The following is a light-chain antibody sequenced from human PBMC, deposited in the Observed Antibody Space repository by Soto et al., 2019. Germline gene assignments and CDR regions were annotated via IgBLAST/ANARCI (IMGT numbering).Light chain of an antibody. CDR2: DAS. CDR1: QSINSA. CDR3: QQFNSWPLT. J-gene: IGKJ4*01. Sequence: EIVLTQSPATLSLSPGERATLSCRASQSINSALAWYQQKPGQAPRLLIYDASKRATDVPARFSGSGPGIDFTLTISSLEPEDFAVYYCQQFNSWPLTFGGGTKVDIK. V-gene: IGKV3-11*01.